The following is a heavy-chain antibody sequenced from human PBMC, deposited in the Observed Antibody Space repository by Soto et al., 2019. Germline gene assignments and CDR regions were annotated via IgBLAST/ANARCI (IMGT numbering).Heavy chain of an antibody. Sequence: SETLSLTCAVYGGSFSGYYWSWIRQPPGKGLEWIGEINHSGSTNYNPSLKSRVTISVDTSKNQFSLKLSSVTAADTAVYYCARVNYYDSSGYSGYFDYWGQGTLVTVSS. J-gene: IGHJ4*02. V-gene: IGHV4-34*01. D-gene: IGHD3-22*01. CDR1: GGSFSGYY. CDR3: ARVNYYDSSGYSGYFDY. CDR2: INHSGST.